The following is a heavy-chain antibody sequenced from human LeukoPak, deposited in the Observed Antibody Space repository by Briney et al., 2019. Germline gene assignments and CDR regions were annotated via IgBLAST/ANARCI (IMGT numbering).Heavy chain of an antibody. J-gene: IGHJ4*02. CDR1: GFTFSSYE. V-gene: IGHV3-48*03. CDR2: ISSSGSTI. D-gene: IGHD3-10*01. Sequence: GGSLRLSCAASGFTFSSYEMNWVRQAPGKGLEWVSYISSSGSTIYYADSVKGRFTISRDNAKNSLYLQMNSLRAEDTAVYYCARRSMARGVVYFDYWGQGTLVTVSS. CDR3: ARRSMARGVVYFDY.